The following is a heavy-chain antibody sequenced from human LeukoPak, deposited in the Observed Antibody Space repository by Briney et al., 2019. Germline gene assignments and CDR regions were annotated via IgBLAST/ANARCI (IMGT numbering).Heavy chain of an antibody. J-gene: IGHJ3*02. V-gene: IGHV1-2*02. CDR2: INANSGDT. D-gene: IGHD3-22*01. Sequence: GASVKVSCKASGHTFTGYYMHWVRQAPGQGLEWMGCINANSGDTNYAQKVQGRVTMTRDTSISTAYMELSRLRSDDTAVYYCASKWVTYYYNSSAYHYPTDVFDIWGQGTMVTVSS. CDR1: GHTFTGYY. CDR3: ASKWVTYYYNSSAYHYPTDVFDI.